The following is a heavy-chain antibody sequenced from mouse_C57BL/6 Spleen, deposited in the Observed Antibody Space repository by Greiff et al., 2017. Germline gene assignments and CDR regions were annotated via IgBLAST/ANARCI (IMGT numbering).Heavy chain of an antibody. CDR1: GFTFSNYW. V-gene: IGHV6-3*01. CDR2: IRLKSDNYAT. CDR3: TRTGTGYYFDY. D-gene: IGHD4-1*01. Sequence: LQQSGGGLVQPGGSMKLSCVASGFTFSNYWMNWVRQSPEKGLEWVAQIRLKSDNYATHYAESVKGRFTISRDDSKSSVYLQMNNLRAEDTGIYYCTRTGTGYYFDYWGQGTTLTVSS. J-gene: IGHJ2*01.